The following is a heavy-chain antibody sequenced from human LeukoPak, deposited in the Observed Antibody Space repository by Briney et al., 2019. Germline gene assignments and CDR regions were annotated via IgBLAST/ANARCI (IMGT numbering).Heavy chain of an antibody. CDR3: ARGDSYGYLTANYFDY. CDR2: IYYSGST. D-gene: IGHD5-18*01. CDR1: GGSISSGDYY. J-gene: IGHJ4*02. Sequence: PSQTLSLTCTVSGGSISSGDYYWSWIRQPPGKGLEWIGYIYYSGSTYYNPSLKSRVTISVDTSKNQFSLKLSSVTAADTAVYYCARGDSYGYLTANYFDYWGQGTLVTVSS. V-gene: IGHV4-30-4*01.